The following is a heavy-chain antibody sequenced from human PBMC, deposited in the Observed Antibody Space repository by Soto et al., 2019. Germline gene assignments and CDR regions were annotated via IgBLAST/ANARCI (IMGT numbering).Heavy chain of an antibody. CDR2: INQSGST. CDR1: SGSFSGHY. Sequence: SETLSLTCAVYSGSFSGHYWNWIRQPPGKGLEWIGEINQSGSTNYNPSLKSRVTISLETSKNQFSLKLSSVTAADTAVYYCADKSSSWYGMDVWGQGPTVTVYS. CDR3: ADKSSSWYGMDV. D-gene: IGHD6-13*01. J-gene: IGHJ6*02. V-gene: IGHV4-34*01.